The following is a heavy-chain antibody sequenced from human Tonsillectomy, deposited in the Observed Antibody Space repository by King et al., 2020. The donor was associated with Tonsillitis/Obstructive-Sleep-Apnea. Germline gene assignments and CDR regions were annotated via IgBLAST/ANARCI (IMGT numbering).Heavy chain of an antibody. CDR2: SEPSDSYT. D-gene: IGHD1-26*01. V-gene: IGHV5-10-1*01. Sequence: QLVQSGAEVKKPGESLRISCKGSGYSFTSYWISWVRQMPGKGLEWMGRSEPSDSYTNYSPSFQGHVTISADKSISTAYLQWSSLKASVTAMYYCAARLGIVGATGYWGQGTLVTVSS. CDR3: AARLGIVGATGY. CDR1: GYSFTSYW. J-gene: IGHJ4*02.